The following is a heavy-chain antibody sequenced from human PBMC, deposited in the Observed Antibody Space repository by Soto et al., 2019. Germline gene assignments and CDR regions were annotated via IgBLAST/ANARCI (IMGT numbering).Heavy chain of an antibody. V-gene: IGHV1-69*01. D-gene: IGHD3-22*01. CDR1: GGTFSTYT. CDR3: ARSQDSSGYWNNCFDP. Sequence: VQLVQSGAEVKKPGSSVKVSCKASGGTFSTYTITWVRQAPGQGLEWMGGIIPIFGTANYPQKFQGRVTITADESTSTAYMEMSSLRSEDTAVYYCARSQDSSGYWNNCFDPWGQGTLVTVSS. J-gene: IGHJ5*02. CDR2: IIPIFGTA.